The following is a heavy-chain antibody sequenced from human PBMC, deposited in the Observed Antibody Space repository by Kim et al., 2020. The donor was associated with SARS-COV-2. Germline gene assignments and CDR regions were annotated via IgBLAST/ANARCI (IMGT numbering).Heavy chain of an antibody. V-gene: IGHV3-33*08. CDR1: GFTFSSYG. CDR3: ARDQIAAVRYYYGMDV. D-gene: IGHD6-13*01. Sequence: GGSLRLSCAASGFTFSSYGMHWVRQAPGKGLEWVAVIWYDGSNKYYADSVKGRFTISRDNSKNTLYLQMNSLRAEDTAVYYCARDQIAAVRYYYGMDVWGQGTTVTVSS. CDR2: IWYDGSNK. J-gene: IGHJ6*02.